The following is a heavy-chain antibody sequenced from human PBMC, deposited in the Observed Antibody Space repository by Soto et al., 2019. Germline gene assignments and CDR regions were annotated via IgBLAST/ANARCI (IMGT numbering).Heavy chain of an antibody. J-gene: IGHJ5*02. V-gene: IGHV3-74*01. CDR2: ITSDGKSK. Sequence: GGSLRLSCAASGFNFSNHWMHWVRQRPAEGLVWVSRITSDGKSKAYAESVKGRFTISRDNAKNTLYLQMNGLTAEDTAVYYCARESGDWPLNWFDPWGQGTLVTVSS. D-gene: IGHD2-21*02. CDR1: GFNFSNHW. CDR3: ARESGDWPLNWFDP.